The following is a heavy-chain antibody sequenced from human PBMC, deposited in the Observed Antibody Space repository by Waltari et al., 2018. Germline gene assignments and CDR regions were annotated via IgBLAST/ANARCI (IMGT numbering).Heavy chain of an antibody. CDR3: AREFRSAAGHLNGMDI. J-gene: IGHJ6*02. V-gene: IGHV1-8*01. Sequence: QVQLVQSGAEVKKPGASVKVSCKASGYTFTRYHLNWVRQAPGQGLEGMGWGNTHIENSAFAEKFQGRGTMTRDTSINTAYMELSGLRSEDTAVYYCAREFRSAAGHLNGMDIWGQGTAVTVSS. CDR1: GYTFTRYH. D-gene: IGHD6-19*01. CDR2: GNTHIENS.